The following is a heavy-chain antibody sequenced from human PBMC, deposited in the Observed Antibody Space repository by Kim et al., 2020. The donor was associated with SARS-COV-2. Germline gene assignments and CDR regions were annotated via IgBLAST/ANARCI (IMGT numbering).Heavy chain of an antibody. V-gene: IGHV1-18*01. Sequence: NYAQKLQGRVTMTTDTSTSTAYMELRSLRSDDTAVYYCARDGMGVTTDYWGQGTLVTVSS. J-gene: IGHJ4*02. D-gene: IGHD4-17*01. CDR3: ARDGMGVTTDY.